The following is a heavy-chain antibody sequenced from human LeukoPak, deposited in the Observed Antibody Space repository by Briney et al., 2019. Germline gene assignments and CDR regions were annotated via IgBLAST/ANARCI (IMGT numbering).Heavy chain of an antibody. V-gene: IGHV3-23*01. CDR1: GFTFSSYG. D-gene: IGHD3-22*01. Sequence: SGGTLRLSCAASGFTFSSYGMRWVRQAPGKGLEWVSTISGSGGSTYYADSVKGRFTISRDNSKNTLYLQMNSLRAEDTAVYYCAKVDDSSGYYGIDYWGQGTLVTVSS. CDR3: AKVDDSSGYYGIDY. J-gene: IGHJ4*02. CDR2: ISGSGGST.